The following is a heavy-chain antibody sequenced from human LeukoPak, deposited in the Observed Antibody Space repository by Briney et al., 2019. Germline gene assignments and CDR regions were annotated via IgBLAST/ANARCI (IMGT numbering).Heavy chain of an antibody. CDR3: ARDQNTTPDYYYGSGSPYYYYYGMDV. CDR2: MSGSGSST. CDR1: GFTFSSYA. Sequence: GGSLRLSCAASGFTFSSYAMSWVRQAPGKGLEWLSAMSGSGSSTYYADSVKGRFTISRDNSKNTLYLQMNSLRAEDTAVYYCARDQNTTPDYYYGSGSPYYYYYGMDVWGQGTTVTVSS. J-gene: IGHJ6*02. D-gene: IGHD3-10*01. V-gene: IGHV3-23*01.